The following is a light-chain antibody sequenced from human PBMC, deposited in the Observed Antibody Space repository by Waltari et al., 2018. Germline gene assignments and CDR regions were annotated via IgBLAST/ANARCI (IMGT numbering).Light chain of an antibody. CDR2: DTS. CDR3: LLSYSLARLWV. Sequence: QAVVTQEPSLTVSPGGTVTLTCGSSTGPVTSGHYAFWFQQKAGQAPRALIYDTSNRSSGPPARFSGSLLGGKAALTLSGAQPEDEAEYHCLLSYSLARLWVFGGGTRLTVL. V-gene: IGLV7-46*01. CDR1: TGPVTSGHY. J-gene: IGLJ3*02.